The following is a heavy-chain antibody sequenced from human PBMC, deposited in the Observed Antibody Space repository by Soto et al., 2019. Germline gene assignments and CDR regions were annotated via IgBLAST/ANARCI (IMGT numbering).Heavy chain of an antibody. CDR3: ARANYYYYSGMDV. CDR1: GGSISSGDYY. Sequence: TSETLSLTCTVSGGSISSGDYYWSWIRQPPGKGLEWIGYIYHSGSTNYNPSLKSRVTISVDKSKNQFSLKLSSVTAADTAVYYCARANYYYYSGMDVWGQGTTVTVSS. CDR2: IYHSGST. J-gene: IGHJ6*02. V-gene: IGHV4-30-4*01.